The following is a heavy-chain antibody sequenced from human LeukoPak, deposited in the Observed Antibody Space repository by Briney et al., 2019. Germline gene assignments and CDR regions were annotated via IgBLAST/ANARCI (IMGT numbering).Heavy chain of an antibody. CDR3: ARLSGYNWNYGVDY. J-gene: IGHJ4*02. D-gene: IGHD1-7*01. V-gene: IGHV1-18*01. Sequence: ASVKVSCKASGGTFSSYAISWVRQAPGQGLEWMGWISAYNGNTNYAQKLQGRVTMTTDTSTSTAYMELRSLRSDDTAVYYCARLSGYNWNYGVDYWGQGTLVTVSS. CDR2: ISAYNGNT. CDR1: GGTFSSYA.